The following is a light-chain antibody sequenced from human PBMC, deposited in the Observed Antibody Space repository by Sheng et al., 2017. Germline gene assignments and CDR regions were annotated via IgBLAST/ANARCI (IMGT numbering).Light chain of an antibody. CDR3: ASWDDSLNGWV. CDR2: DNN. CDR1: TSDIGSNA. J-gene: IGLJ3*02. Sequence: QSILTQPPSASGTPGQRVTISCSGSTSDIGSNAVNWYQQLPGTAPKLLIYDNNQRPSGVPDRFSGSKSGTSASLAISGLQSEDEADYYCASWDDSLNGWVFGGGTKLTV. V-gene: IGLV1-44*01.